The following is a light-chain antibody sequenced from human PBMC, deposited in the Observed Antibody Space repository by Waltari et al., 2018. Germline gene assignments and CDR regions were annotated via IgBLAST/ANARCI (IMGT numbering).Light chain of an antibody. CDR3: QQYLTVWS. J-gene: IGKJ1*01. CDR2: KAS. CDR1: QSIFVW. Sequence: IQMTQSPSTLSASVGDRVTITCRASQSIFVWLAWYQQKPGKAPKLLNYKASTLQSGIPSRFSGSGSGTEFTLTITSLQDDDFATYYCQQYLTVWSFGQGTKVEIK. V-gene: IGKV1-5*03.